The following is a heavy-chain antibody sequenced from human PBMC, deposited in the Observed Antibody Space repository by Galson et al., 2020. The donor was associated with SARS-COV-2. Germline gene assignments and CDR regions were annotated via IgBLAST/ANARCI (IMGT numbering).Heavy chain of an antibody. CDR3: ARGSYSSSWYGSRPLVDY. Sequence: SATLSLTCAVYGGSFSGYYWSWIRQPPGQGLEWIGEINHSGSTNYNPSLKSRVTISVDTSQTQFSLQLSSVTAADTAVYYCARGSYSSSWYGSRPLVDYWCQGTLVTVSS. V-gene: IGHV4-34*01. CDR1: GGSFSGYY. J-gene: IGHJ4*02. CDR2: INHSGST. D-gene: IGHD6-13*01.